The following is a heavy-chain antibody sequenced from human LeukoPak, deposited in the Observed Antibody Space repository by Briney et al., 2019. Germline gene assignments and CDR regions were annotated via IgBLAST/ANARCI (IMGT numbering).Heavy chain of an antibody. CDR1: GFTFSSYN. CDR2: ITSGSSYI. CDR3: AKGGAKHNNWFDP. V-gene: IGHV3-21*04. D-gene: IGHD3-16*01. Sequence: KAGGSLRLSCAASGFTFSSYNMNWVRQAPGKGLEWVSSITSGSSYIYYADSVKGRFTISRDNSKNTLYLQMNSLRAEDTAVYYCAKGGAKHNNWFDPWGQGTLVTVSS. J-gene: IGHJ5*02.